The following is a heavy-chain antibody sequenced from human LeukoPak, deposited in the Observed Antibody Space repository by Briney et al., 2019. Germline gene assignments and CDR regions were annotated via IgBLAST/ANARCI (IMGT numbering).Heavy chain of an antibody. D-gene: IGHD3-22*01. CDR1: GFTFSTYE. J-gene: IGHJ4*02. Sequence: GGSLRLSCAASGFTFSTYELNWVRQAPGKGLEWVSYISSTGSNIYYADSVKGRFTISRDNAKNSLYLLMNSLRTEDTAVYYCAATYYYDGSGDYWGQGTLVTVSS. V-gene: IGHV3-48*03. CDR3: AATYYYDGSGDY. CDR2: ISSTGSNI.